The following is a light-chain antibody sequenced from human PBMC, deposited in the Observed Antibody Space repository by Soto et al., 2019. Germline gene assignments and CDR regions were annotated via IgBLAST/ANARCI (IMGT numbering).Light chain of an antibody. Sequence: QSALTQPASVSGSPGQSITISCTGTSSDVGGSDYVSWYQQHPDKAPKLMIYHVSNRPSGVSNRFSGSKSGNTASLTISGLQAEDEADYYCSSYTTGDTLYVFGTGTKLTVL. CDR3: SSYTTGDTLYV. V-gene: IGLV2-14*01. CDR2: HVS. J-gene: IGLJ1*01. CDR1: SSDVGGSDY.